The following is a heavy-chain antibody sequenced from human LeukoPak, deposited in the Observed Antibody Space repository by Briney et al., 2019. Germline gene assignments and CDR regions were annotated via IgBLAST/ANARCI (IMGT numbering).Heavy chain of an antibody. V-gene: IGHV3-30*18. CDR1: GFTFSSYG. CDR3: AKVRTYFYHGLDV. CDR2: ISYDGSNK. Sequence: GGSLRLSCAASGFTFSSYGMHWVRQAPGKGLEWVVVISYDGSNKYYADSVKGRFTISRDNSKNTLFLQVNSLRAEDTAVYYCAKVRTYFYHGLDVWGQGTTVTISS. J-gene: IGHJ6*02. D-gene: IGHD1-14*01.